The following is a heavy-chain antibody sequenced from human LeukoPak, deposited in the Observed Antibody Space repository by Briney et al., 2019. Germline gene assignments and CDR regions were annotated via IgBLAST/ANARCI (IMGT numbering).Heavy chain of an antibody. CDR2: ISAYNGNT. J-gene: IGHJ6*03. CDR1: GYTFTGYY. V-gene: IGHV1-18*04. D-gene: IGHD4-17*01. CDR3: ASSTTAWHYYYMDV. Sequence: ASVKVSCRASGYTFTGYYMHWVRQAPGQGLEWMGWISAYNGNTNYAQKLQGRVTMTTDTSTSTAYMELRSLRSDDTAVYYCASSTTAWHYYYMDVWGKGTTVTVSS.